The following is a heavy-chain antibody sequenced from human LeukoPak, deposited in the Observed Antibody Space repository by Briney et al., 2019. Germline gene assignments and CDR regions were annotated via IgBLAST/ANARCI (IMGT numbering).Heavy chain of an antibody. Sequence: KPSETLSLTCTVSGGSISSSDYFWSWIRQPPGKGLEWIGYINYSGSTNYNPSLKSRVTISLDTSKSQFSLKLTSVTAADTAVFFCARYFDWPWAFDIWGLGTMVTVSS. V-gene: IGHV4-61*08. CDR3: ARYFDWPWAFDI. CDR1: GGSISSSDYF. D-gene: IGHD3-9*01. CDR2: INYSGST. J-gene: IGHJ3*02.